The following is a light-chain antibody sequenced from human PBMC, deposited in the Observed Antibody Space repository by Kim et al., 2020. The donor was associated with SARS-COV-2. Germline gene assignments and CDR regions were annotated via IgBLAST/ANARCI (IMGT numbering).Light chain of an antibody. V-gene: IGLV2-14*03. CDR1: SSDVGGYNY. CDR3: SSYTSSSTPYV. J-gene: IGLJ1*01. Sequence: QSINIPCTGTSSDVGGYNYVSWYQQHPGKAPKLMIYDVSNRPSGVSNRFSGSKSGNTASLTISGLQAEDEADYYCSSYTSSSTPYVFGTGTKVTVL. CDR2: DVS.